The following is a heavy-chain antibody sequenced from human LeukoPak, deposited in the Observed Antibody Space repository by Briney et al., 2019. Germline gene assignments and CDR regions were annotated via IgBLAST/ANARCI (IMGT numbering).Heavy chain of an antibody. CDR2: ISSSSSYI. CDR1: GFTFSRYS. D-gene: IGHD4-17*01. V-gene: IGHV3-21*04. CDR3: ARDTVTADAFDI. Sequence: GGSLRLSCAASGFTFSRYSMNWVRQAPGKGLEWVSSISSSSSYIYYADSVKGRFTISRDNAKNSLYLQMNSLRAEDTAVYYCARDTVTADAFDIWGQGTMVTVSS. J-gene: IGHJ3*02.